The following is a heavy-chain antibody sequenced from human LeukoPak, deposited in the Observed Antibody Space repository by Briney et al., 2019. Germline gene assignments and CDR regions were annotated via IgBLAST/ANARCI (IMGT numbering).Heavy chain of an antibody. Sequence: GASVKVSCKASGYTFTGYYMHWVRQAPGQGLEWMGWINPNSGGTNYAQKFQGRVTMTRDTSISTAYMELSRLRSDDTAVYYCARELVGGIVVVVAATPLGYWGQGTLVTVSS. CDR1: GYTFTGYY. V-gene: IGHV1-2*02. CDR3: ARELVGGIVVVVAATPLGY. J-gene: IGHJ4*02. D-gene: IGHD2-15*01. CDR2: INPNSGGT.